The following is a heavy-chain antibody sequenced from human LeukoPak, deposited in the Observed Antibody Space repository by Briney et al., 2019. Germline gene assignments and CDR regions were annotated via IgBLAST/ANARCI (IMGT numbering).Heavy chain of an antibody. CDR3: ARDAHYYDSSGYYFRPPVGYFDY. Sequence: GGSLRLSCAASGFTFDDYGMSWVRQAPGKGLEWVSGINWNGGSTGYADSVKGRFTISRDNAKNSLYLQMNSLRAEDTALYYCARDAHYYDSSGYYFRPPVGYFDYWGQGTLVTVSS. CDR2: INWNGGST. V-gene: IGHV3-20*04. J-gene: IGHJ4*02. CDR1: GFTFDDYG. D-gene: IGHD3-22*01.